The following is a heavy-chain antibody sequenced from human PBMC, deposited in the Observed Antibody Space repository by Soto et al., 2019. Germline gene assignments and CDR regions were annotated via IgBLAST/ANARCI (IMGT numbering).Heavy chain of an antibody. V-gene: IGHV3-30-3*01. Sequence: QVQLVESGGGVVQPGRSLRLSCAASGFSFSSCAMHWVRQAPGKGLEWVAVVSHDGSNKYYADSVKGRVTISRDNSINSVYLQMNRLRAVDTAVYYCASVSRAVAGIAYYFDYWGQGTLVTVSS. CDR2: VSHDGSNK. CDR3: ASVSRAVAGIAYYFDY. J-gene: IGHJ4*02. CDR1: GFSFSSCA. D-gene: IGHD6-19*01.